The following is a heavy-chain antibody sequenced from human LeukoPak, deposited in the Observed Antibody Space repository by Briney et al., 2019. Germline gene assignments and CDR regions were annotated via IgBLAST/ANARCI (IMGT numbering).Heavy chain of an antibody. V-gene: IGHV3-23*01. CDR2: ISGSGGST. D-gene: IGHD3-16*02. J-gene: IGHJ4*02. Sequence: GGSLRLSCAASGFTFSGYAMSWVRQAPGKGLEWVSAISGSGGSTYYADSVKGRFTISRDNSKNTLYLQMNRLSAEDTAVYYCAKDIFSNYDYVWGSYRSNDYWGQGTLVTVSS. CDR1: GFTFSGYA. CDR3: AKDIFSNYDYVWGSYRSNDY.